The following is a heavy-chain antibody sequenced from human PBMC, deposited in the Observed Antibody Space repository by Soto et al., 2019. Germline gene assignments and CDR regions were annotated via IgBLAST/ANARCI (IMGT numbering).Heavy chain of an antibody. V-gene: IGHV3-30*19. J-gene: IGHJ1*01. Sequence: QVQLVESGGGVVQPGTSLRLSCVGSGFTFRSYVIHWVRQAPGKGLEWVALTSYDGSNKDYGDSVKGRFIISRDNSRNTVDLQMDSLRREDTALYSCARWGTTGGLDVWGQGTLVSVSS. D-gene: IGHD3-16*01. CDR3: ARWGTTGGLDV. CDR1: GFTFRSYV. CDR2: TSYDGSNK.